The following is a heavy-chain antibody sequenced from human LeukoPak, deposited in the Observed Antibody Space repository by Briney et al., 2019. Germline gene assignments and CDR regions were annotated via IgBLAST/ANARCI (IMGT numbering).Heavy chain of an antibody. CDR3: ARVDYGDSYLDY. D-gene: IGHD4-17*01. CDR2: IYTSGST. Sequence: SETLSLTCTVSGGSISSGSYYWSWIRQPAGKGLEWIGRIYTSGSTNYNPSLKSRVTISVDTSKNQFSLKLSSVTAADTAVFYCARVDYGDSYLDYWGQGTLVTVSS. V-gene: IGHV4-61*02. J-gene: IGHJ4*02. CDR1: GGSISSGSYY.